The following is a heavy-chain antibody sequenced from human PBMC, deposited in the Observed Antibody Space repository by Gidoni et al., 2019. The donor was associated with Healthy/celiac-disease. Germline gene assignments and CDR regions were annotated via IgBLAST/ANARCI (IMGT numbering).Heavy chain of an antibody. CDR1: AFTFRSYS. V-gene: IGHV3-21*01. Sequence: EVQLVESGGGLVQPGGSLRLSCAASAFTFRSYSRNWVRQAPGKGLEWVASISSSRSYIYDADSGKGRLTISRDNAKNSRYRQMNSLRAEETAVYDCARAGQQLDEPEFDDWGQGTRVTVSS. CDR2: ISSSRSYI. CDR3: ARAGQQLDEPEFDD. D-gene: IGHD6-13*01. J-gene: IGHJ4*02.